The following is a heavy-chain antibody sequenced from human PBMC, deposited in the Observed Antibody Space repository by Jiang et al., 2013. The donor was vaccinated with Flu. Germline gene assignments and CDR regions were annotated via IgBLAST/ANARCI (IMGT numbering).Heavy chain of an antibody. V-gene: IGHV3-49*03. D-gene: IGHD4-17*01. CDR3: TRETPLFGLREVDY. J-gene: IGHJ4*02. CDR2: IRSKAYGGTT. Sequence: QLVESGGGLVQPGRSLRLSCTASGFTFGDYAMSWFRQAPGKGLEWVGFIRSKAYGGTTEYAASVKGRFTISRDDSKSIAYLQMNSLKTEDTAVYYCTRETPLFGLREVDYWGQGTLVTVSS. CDR1: GFTFGDYA.